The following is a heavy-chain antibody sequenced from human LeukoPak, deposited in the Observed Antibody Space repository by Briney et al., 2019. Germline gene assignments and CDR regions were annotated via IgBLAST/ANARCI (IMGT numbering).Heavy chain of an antibody. CDR1: GFTFSSYA. D-gene: IGHD3-16*01. CDR2: ISYDGSNK. J-gene: IGHJ4*02. V-gene: IGHV3-30*04. CDR3: ARGGYTTSYFWVY. Sequence: PGGSLRLSCAASGFTFSSYAMHWVRQAPGKGLEWVAVISYDGSNKYYADSVKGRFTISRDNSKNTLYLQMNSLRAEDTAVYRCARGGYTTSYFWVYWGQGTLVTVSS.